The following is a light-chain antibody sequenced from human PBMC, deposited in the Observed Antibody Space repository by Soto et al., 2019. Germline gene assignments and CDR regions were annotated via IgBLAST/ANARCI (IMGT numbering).Light chain of an antibody. CDR1: QSVADN. CDR2: GAS. J-gene: IGKJ5*01. V-gene: IGKV3-15*01. Sequence: EIMMTQSPATLSVTPGERVTLSCRSSQSVADNLAWFQQKPGQGPRLLIYGASTRATGIPARFSGSGSETDFTLTISSLRSEDSAVYHCQQYNNWPITFGQGTLLEI. CDR3: QQYNNWPIT.